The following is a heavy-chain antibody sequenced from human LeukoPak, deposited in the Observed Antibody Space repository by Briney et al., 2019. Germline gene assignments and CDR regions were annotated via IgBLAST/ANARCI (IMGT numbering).Heavy chain of an antibody. J-gene: IGHJ4*02. V-gene: IGHV1-18*04. CDR1: GHTFTSYG. CDR3: ARDPCSGGSCYGTRAFDY. Sequence: ASVKVSCKASGHTFTSYGISWVRQAPGQGLEGMGWISAYNGNTNYAQKLRGSVTMTTDTSTSTAYMGLRSLRSDDTAVYYCARDPCSGGSCYGTRAFDYWGQGTLVTVSS. D-gene: IGHD2-15*01. CDR2: ISAYNGNT.